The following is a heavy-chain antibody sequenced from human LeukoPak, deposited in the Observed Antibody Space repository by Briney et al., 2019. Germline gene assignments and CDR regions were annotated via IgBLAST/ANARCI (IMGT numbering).Heavy chain of an antibody. CDR3: ARDTMKIAAAGSDY. Sequence: ASVKVSCKASGYTFTSYAMHWVRQAPGQRLEWMGWINAGNGNTKYSQKFQGRVTITRATSASTAYMELSSLRSEDTAVYYCARDTMKIAAAGSDYWGQGTLVTVSS. D-gene: IGHD6-13*01. V-gene: IGHV1-3*01. J-gene: IGHJ4*02. CDR2: INAGNGNT. CDR1: GYTFTSYA.